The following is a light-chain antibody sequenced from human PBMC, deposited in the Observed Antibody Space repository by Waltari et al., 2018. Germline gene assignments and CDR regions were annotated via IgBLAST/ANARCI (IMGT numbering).Light chain of an antibody. CDR1: SPNIGNNY. CDR3: GTWDSRMSVGV. J-gene: IGLJ2*01. CDR2: END. Sequence: QSVLTQPPSVSAASGQKVTISCSGSSPNIGNNYVSWDQQFPGTAPKHLIYENDTRPPGMPGRFSGTKSGTSATLDIHGLQTGDEADYYCGTWDSRMSVGVLGGGTKVTVL. V-gene: IGLV1-51*01.